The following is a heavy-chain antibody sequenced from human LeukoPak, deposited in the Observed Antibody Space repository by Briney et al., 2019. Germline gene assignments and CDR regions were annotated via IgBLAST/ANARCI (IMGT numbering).Heavy chain of an antibody. CDR3: ATFPYGDYSIDY. Sequence: GESLKTSCKGSGHRFSSYWIGWVRQMPGKGLEWMGIIYPGDSDTRHNPSFQGQVTISADKSITTAYLQWSSLKASDTAMYYCATFPYGDYSIDYWGQGTLVTVSS. CDR2: IYPGDSDT. D-gene: IGHD4-17*01. CDR1: GHRFSSYW. V-gene: IGHV5-51*01. J-gene: IGHJ4*02.